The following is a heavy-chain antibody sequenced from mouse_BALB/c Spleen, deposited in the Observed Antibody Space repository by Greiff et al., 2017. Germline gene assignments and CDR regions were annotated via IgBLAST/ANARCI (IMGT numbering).Heavy chain of an antibody. CDR1: GFTFSSCY. CDR2: ISAGTGGT. D-gene: IGHD1-1*01. CDR3: ARENYYGSSYVYFDY. Sequence: VQLQQSGAELVKPGASVKLSCKTSGFTFSSCYIRWLQQKPGQSLEWIAWISAGTGGTGYNQKFTGQAPLTVDTSSSTAYMQFSSLTTEDSAIYDCARENYYGSSYVYFDYWGQGTTLTVSA. J-gene: IGHJ2*01. V-gene: IGHV1-66*01.